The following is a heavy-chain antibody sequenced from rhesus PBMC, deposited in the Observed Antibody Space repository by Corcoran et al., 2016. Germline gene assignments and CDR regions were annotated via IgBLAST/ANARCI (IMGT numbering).Heavy chain of an antibody. D-gene: IGHD4-17*01. V-gene: IGHV3-14*01. CDR1: GFCFSSYC. CDR3: VRDRDYGGDYYFDY. J-gene: IGHJ4*01. Sequence: EVQLVESGGGLAKPGGSLRHSCAASGFCFSSYCLRWVRQAPGKGLEWISGIKSGSSSTYYADSVKGRFTISRENAKNTLYLQMDSLRAEDTTVYYCVRDRDYGGDYYFDYWGQGVLVTVSS. CDR2: IKSGSSST.